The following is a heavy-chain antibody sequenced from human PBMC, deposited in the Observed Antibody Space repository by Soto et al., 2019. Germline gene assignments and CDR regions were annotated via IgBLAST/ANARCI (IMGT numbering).Heavy chain of an antibody. CDR1: EGSISNYY. CDR2: IYYSGST. CDR3: ARHRAAAAPSFDY. V-gene: IGHV4-59*08. D-gene: IGHD6-13*01. Sequence: SQTLSLTYTVSEGSISNYYWSWIRQPPGKGLEWIGYIYYSGSTNYNPSLKSRVTISVDTSKNKFSLKLSSVTAADTAVYYCARHRAAAAPSFDYWGQGTLVTVSS. J-gene: IGHJ4*02.